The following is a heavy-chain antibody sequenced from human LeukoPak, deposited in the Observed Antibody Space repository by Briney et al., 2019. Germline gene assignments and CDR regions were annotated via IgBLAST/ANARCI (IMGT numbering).Heavy chain of an antibody. CDR2: INPNSGGT. V-gene: IGHV1-2*02. D-gene: IGHD3-22*01. J-gene: IGHJ1*01. CDR1: GYTFTGYY. CDR3: ARGLIFSSGYYYEPEYFQH. Sequence: ASVKVSCKASGYTFTGYYMHWVRQAPGQGLEWMGWINPNSGGTNYAQKFQGRVTMTRDTSISTAYMELSRLRSDDTAVYYCARGLIFSSGYYYEPEYFQHWGQGTLVTVSS.